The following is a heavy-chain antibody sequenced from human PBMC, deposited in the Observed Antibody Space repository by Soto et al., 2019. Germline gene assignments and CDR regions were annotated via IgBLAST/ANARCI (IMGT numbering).Heavy chain of an antibody. Sequence: QVQLVQSGAEGKKPGSSVKVSCKASGGTFSSYAFTWVRQAPGQGLEWMGGVIPIFQTADYAQNFQGRVTITADKSTSTAYMELSSLRSEDTAVYYCARGGGGSYPFYFDFWGQGTLVTV. V-gene: IGHV1-69*06. D-gene: IGHD2-21*01. CDR2: VIPIFQTA. CDR1: GGTFSSYA. J-gene: IGHJ4*02. CDR3: ARGGGGSYPFYFDF.